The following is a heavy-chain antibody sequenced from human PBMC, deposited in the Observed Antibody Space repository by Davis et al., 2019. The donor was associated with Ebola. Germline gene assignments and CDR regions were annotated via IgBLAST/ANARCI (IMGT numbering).Heavy chain of an antibody. D-gene: IGHD2/OR15-2a*01. CDR1: GFSVRSNY. V-gene: IGHV3-53*01. Sequence: ESLKTPCAASGFSVRSNYMNWVRQAPGKGLEWVSVIYSGGTTYYADSVKGRFTITRDNAKNSLYLQMNSLRAEDTAVYYCARDLFFLWGQGTLVTVSS. CDR2: IYSGGTT. J-gene: IGHJ4*02. CDR3: ARDLFFL.